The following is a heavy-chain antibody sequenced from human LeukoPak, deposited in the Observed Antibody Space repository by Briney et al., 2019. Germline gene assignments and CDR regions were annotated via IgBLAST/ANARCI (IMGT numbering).Heavy chain of an antibody. V-gene: IGHV1-69*04. CDR3: ARDTSDRGANFDY. D-gene: IGHD1-26*01. CDR1: GGTFSSYA. CDR2: IIPILGIA. J-gene: IGHJ4*02. Sequence: ASVKVSCKASGGTFSSYAISWVRQAPGQGLEWMGRIIPILGIANYAQKFQGRVTITADKSTSTAYMELSSLRSEDTAVYYCARDTSDRGANFDYWGQGTLVTVSS.